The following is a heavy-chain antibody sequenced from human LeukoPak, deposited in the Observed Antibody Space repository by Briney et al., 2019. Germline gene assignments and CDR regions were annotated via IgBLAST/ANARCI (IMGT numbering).Heavy chain of an antibody. CDR2: VRSRDNSYAT. CDR1: GFTFSGSG. D-gene: IGHD3-16*01. V-gene: IGHV3-73*01. CDR3: AKDAGGTWLPWPYYYYMDV. Sequence: GGSLRLSCAASGFTFSGSGMHWVRQASGKGLEWVGLVRSRDNSYATAYAASVKGRFTISRDDSKKTAYLQMNSLRAEDTAVYYCAKDAGGTWLPWPYYYYMDVWGKGTTVTVSS. J-gene: IGHJ6*03.